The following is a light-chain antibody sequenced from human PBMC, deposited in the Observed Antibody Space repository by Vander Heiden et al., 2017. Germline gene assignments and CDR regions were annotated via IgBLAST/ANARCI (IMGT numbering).Light chain of an antibody. J-gene: IGLJ2*01. Sequence: QSALTQPASVSGSPGQSITISCTGTSSDVGGYNYVSWYQQPPGKAPKLMIYEVSNRPSRVSNRFSGSKSGTTASLTISGLQAEDDAYYYCTSYTSSSTRVFGGGTKLTVL. V-gene: IGLV2-14*01. CDR2: EVS. CDR3: TSYTSSSTRV. CDR1: SSDVGGYNY.